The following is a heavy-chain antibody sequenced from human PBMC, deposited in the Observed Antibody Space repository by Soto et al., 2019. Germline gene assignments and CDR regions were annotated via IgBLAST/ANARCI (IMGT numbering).Heavy chain of an antibody. CDR1: GFTFSSYG. CDR2: IWYDGSNK. Sequence: QVQLVESGGGVVQPGRSLRLSCAASGFTFSSYGMHWVRQAPGKGLEWVAVIWYDGSNKYYADSVKGRFTISRDNSKNTLYLQMNSLRAEDTAVYYCARVRDDSSGYYYGAGSGMDVWGQGTAVTVSS. V-gene: IGHV3-33*01. J-gene: IGHJ6*02. D-gene: IGHD3-22*01. CDR3: ARVRDDSSGYYYGAGSGMDV.